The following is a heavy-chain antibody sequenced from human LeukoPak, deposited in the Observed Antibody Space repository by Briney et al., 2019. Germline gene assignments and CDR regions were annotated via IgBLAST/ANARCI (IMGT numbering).Heavy chain of an antibody. CDR1: GGTFSSYA. J-gene: IGHJ6*02. CDR3: ARVTGVRGTNYYYYGTDV. Sequence: SVKVSCKASGGTFSSYAISWVRQAPGQGLEWMGGIIPIFGTANYAQKFQGRVTITADESTSTAYMELSSLRSEDTAVYYCARVTGVRGTNYYYYGTDVWGQGTTVTVSS. CDR2: IIPIFGTA. V-gene: IGHV1-69*13. D-gene: IGHD7-27*01.